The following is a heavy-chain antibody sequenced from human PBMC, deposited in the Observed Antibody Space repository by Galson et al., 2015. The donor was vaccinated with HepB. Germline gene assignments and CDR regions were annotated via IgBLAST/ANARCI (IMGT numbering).Heavy chain of an antibody. CDR1: GFTFSSYA. CDR2: ISGSRGST. Sequence: SLRLSCAASGFTFSSYATSWVRQAPGKGLEWVSAISGSRGSTYYADSVKGRFTISRDNSKNTLYLQMNSLRAEDTAVYYCAKVRHIAAAGDYYYYYGMDVWGQGTTVTVSS. CDR3: AKVRHIAAAGDYYYYYGMDV. J-gene: IGHJ6*02. V-gene: IGHV3-23*01. D-gene: IGHD6-13*01.